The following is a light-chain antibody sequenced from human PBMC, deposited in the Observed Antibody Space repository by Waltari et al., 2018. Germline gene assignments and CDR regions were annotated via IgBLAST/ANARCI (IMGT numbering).Light chain of an antibody. CDR1: QSVLSTSTGKNY. V-gene: IGKV4-1*01. CDR2: WAS. J-gene: IGKJ1*01. CDR3: QQYYDTPWT. Sequence: DIVMAQSPDSLAVSLGERATINSGSSQSVLSTSTGKNYLAWYQQKPGQPPKLLIYWASTRESGVPDRFSGSGSGTDFTLTISSLQAEDVAVYYCQQYYDTPWTFGQGTKVEIK.